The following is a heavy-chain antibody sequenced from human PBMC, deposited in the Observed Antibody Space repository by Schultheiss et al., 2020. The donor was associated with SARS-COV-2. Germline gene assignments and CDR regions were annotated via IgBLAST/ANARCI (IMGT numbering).Heavy chain of an antibody. CDR2: ISSSSSYI. CDR1: GFTFSSYE. Sequence: GGSLRLSCAASGFTFSSYEMNWVRQAPGKGLEWVSSISSSSSYIYYADSVKGRFTISRDNAKNSLYLQMNSLRAEDTAVYYCATYIAAWARAAGNYWGQGTLVTVSS. V-gene: IGHV3-21*01. CDR3: ATYIAAWARAAGNY. J-gene: IGHJ4*02. D-gene: IGHD6-13*01.